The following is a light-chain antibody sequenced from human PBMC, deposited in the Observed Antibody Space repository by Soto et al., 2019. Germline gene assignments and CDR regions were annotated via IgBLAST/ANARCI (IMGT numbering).Light chain of an antibody. J-gene: IGKJ5*01. CDR1: QSVTSSY. Sequence: EIVLTQSPGTLSLSPGERATLSCRASQSVTSSYLGWYQQKPGQAPRLLIYGASTRATGIPDRFSGSGSGTDFTLTISRLEPDVFAVYYCQQYSSSGTVLGQVTRLEIK. CDR2: GAS. V-gene: IGKV3-20*01. CDR3: QQYSSSGTV.